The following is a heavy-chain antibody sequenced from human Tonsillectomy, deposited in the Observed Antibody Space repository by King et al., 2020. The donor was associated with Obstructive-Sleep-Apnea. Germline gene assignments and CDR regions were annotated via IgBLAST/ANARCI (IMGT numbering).Heavy chain of an antibody. CDR3: ARHRGVEDYGGYGDYFDY. CDR2: MYYSGNT. Sequence: QLQESGPGLVKPSETLSLTCTVSGVSISNYYWSWIRQPPGKGLEWIGYMYYSGNTNFNPSLKSRGTISASSSKIPFSLRLSTLTAADTAVYYCARHRGVEDYGGYGDYFDYWGQGTLVTVSS. V-gene: IGHV4-59*08. D-gene: IGHD5-12*01. J-gene: IGHJ4*02. CDR1: GVSISNYY.